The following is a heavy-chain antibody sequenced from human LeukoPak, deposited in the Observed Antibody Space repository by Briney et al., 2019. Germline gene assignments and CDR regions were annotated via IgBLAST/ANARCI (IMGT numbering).Heavy chain of an antibody. D-gene: IGHD3-10*01. CDR2: IYHTGNT. J-gene: IGHJ4*02. V-gene: IGHV4-59*01. CDR3: ARGNYGSGSYYVADFDY. Sequence: PSETLSLTCSVSNDSIRNYYWNWIRQPPGKALEWIGYIYHTGNTNYNPSLKSRLPMSIDTSKTQFSLNLNSVTAANTAVYYCARGNYGSGSYYVADFDYWGQGTLVTVSS. CDR1: NDSIRNYY.